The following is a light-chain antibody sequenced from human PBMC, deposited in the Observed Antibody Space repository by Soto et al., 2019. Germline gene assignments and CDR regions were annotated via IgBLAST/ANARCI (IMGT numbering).Light chain of an antibody. CDR1: LSVSSN. V-gene: IGKV3-15*01. CDR2: GAS. CDR3: QQYNDWYT. Sequence: IVMTQSPATLSVSPGQRATLSCRASLSVSSNLAWYQHKPGQAPRLLIYGASTRATGIPARFNGSGSGTEFTLTINSLQSEDFAVYYCQQYNDWYTFGQGTKLEIK. J-gene: IGKJ2*01.